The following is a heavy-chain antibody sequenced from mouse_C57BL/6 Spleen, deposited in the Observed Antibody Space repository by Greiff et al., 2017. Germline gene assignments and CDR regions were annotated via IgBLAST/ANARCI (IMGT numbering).Heavy chain of an antibody. CDR2: IHPNSGST. D-gene: IGHD4-1*02. CDR3: AREANWDYYAMDY. V-gene: IGHV1-64*01. CDR1: GYTFTSYW. J-gene: IGHJ4*01. Sequence: VQLQQPGAELVKPGASVKLSCKASGYTFTSYWMHWVKQRPGQGLEWIGMIHPNSGSTNYNEKFKSKATLTVDKSSSTAYMQLSSLTSEDSAVYYCAREANWDYYAMDYWGQGTSVTVSS.